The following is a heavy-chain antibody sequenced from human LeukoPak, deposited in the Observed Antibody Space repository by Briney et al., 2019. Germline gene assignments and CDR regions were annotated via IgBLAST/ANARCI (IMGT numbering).Heavy chain of an antibody. CDR3: ARGTWATLYYYYMDV. CDR2: INSDGSST. V-gene: IGHV3-74*01. Sequence: PGGSLRLSCAASGFTFSSYWMHWVRQAPGKGLVWVSRINSDGSSTSYADSVKGRFTISRDNAKNTLYLQMNSLIAEDTAGYYCARGTWATLYYYYMDVWGKGTTVTVSS. CDR1: GFTFSSYW. J-gene: IGHJ6*03. D-gene: IGHD5-24*01.